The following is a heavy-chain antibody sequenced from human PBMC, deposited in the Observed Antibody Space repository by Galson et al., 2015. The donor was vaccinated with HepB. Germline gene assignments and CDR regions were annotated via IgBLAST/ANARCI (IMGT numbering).Heavy chain of an antibody. J-gene: IGHJ4*02. CDR3: ARDSTHRFDGETGYFDF. CDR1: GFSFSSYT. Sequence: LRLSCAASGFSFSSYTMNWVRQAPGKGLEWVSYITTASTYTRYADSVKGRFTISRDNAKNSLYLEMNSLRAEDTALYYCARDSTHRFDGETGYFDFWGQGTLVTVSS. D-gene: IGHD4-17*01. CDR2: ITTASTYT. V-gene: IGHV3-21*01.